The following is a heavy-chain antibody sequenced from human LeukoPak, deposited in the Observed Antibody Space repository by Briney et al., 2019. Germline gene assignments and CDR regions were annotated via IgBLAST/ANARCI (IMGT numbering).Heavy chain of an antibody. V-gene: IGHV1-18*01. CDR2: ISNYNGNT. CDR3: ARGPTSVNLDF. CDR1: GYMFSNYG. D-gene: IGHD4-17*01. J-gene: IGHJ4*02. Sequence: ASVTVSCKASGYMFSNYGITWVRQAPGQGLEWMGWISNYNGNTNCAQRFQGRVSMTTDTSTTTVYMELTSLRSDDTAVYYCARGPTSVNLDFWGQGTLVTVSS.